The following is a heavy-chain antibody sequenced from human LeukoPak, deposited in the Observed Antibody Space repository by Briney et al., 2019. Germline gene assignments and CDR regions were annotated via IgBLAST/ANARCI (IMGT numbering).Heavy chain of an antibody. CDR2: INHSGST. CDR1: GGSFSGYY. CDR3: ARERTSVKAFFDY. Sequence: SETLSLTCAVYGGSFSGYYWSWIRQPPAKGLEWILEINHSGSTNYNPSLKSRVTISVDTSKNQFSLKLSSVTAADTAVYYCARERTSVKAFFDYWGQGTLVTVSS. D-gene: IGHD3/OR15-3a*01. V-gene: IGHV4-34*01. J-gene: IGHJ4*02.